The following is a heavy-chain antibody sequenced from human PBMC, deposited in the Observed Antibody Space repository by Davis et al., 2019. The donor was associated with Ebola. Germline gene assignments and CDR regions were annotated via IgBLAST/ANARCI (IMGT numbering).Heavy chain of an antibody. CDR3: ARDRGSGSYYQFDP. D-gene: IGHD3-10*01. Sequence: MPSETLSLACAVSGGSFSAYYWTWIRQPPGKGLEWIGEIDHSGSTNYNPSLKSRVTISVDTSKNQFSLKLSSVTAADTAMYLCARDRGSGSYYQFDPWGQGTLVTVSS. CDR1: GGSFSAYY. J-gene: IGHJ5*02. V-gene: IGHV4-34*01. CDR2: IDHSGST.